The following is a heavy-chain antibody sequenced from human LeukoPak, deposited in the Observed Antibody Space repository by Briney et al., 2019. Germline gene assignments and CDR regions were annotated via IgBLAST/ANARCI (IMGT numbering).Heavy chain of an antibody. CDR1: GFTFSSYA. J-gene: IGHJ3*02. CDR3: AHLPLYSSSDAFDI. Sequence: GGSLRLSCAAPGFTFSSYAMSWDLQAPGKGLEWVSVISGSGGSTYYADSVKGRFTISRDNSKNTLYLQMDSLRAEDTAVYYCAHLPLYSSSDAFDIWGQGTMVTVSS. CDR2: ISGSGGST. D-gene: IGHD6-6*01. V-gene: IGHV3-23*01.